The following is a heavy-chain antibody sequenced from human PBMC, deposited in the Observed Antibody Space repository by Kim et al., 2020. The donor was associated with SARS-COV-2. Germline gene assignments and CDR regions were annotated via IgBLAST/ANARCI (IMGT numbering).Heavy chain of an antibody. V-gene: IGHV3-66*01. D-gene: IGHD4-17*01. CDR2: IYSGGST. Sequence: GGSLRLSCAASGFTVSSNYMSWVRQAPGKGLEWVSVIYSGGSTYYADSVKGRFTISRDNSKNTLYLQMNSLRAEDTAVYYCARVGVTTVTNDDAFDIWGQGTMVTVSS. J-gene: IGHJ3*02. CDR3: ARVGVTTVTNDDAFDI. CDR1: GFTVSSNY.